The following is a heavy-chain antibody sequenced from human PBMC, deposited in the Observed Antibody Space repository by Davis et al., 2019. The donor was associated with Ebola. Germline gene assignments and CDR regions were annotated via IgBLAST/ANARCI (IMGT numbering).Heavy chain of an antibody. CDR1: SGSVNSNVYS. CDR2: IYNRGTT. D-gene: IGHD1-26*01. J-gene: IGHJ6*03. CDR3: AALFRGSYLAYVDV. V-gene: IGHV4-61*08. Sequence: MPSETLSLTCTVASGSVNSNVYSWNWIRQSPEKGLEWIGFIYNRGTTNYNPSLNSRVTISKDTSRNQFSLEFRSVTAADTAVYYCAALFRGSYLAYVDVWGKGTTVTVS.